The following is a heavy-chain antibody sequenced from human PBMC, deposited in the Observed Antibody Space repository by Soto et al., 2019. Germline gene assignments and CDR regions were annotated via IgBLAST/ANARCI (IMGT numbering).Heavy chain of an antibody. J-gene: IGHJ4*02. CDR3: AVAGLPFEY. V-gene: IGHV1-2*02. Sequence: QAQLVQSGAEVKKPGASVKVSCKTSGYTFTGYYIHWVRQAPGQGLEWMALINPNSGDTNYGHKFQGRVTLTRDTSINTVYMEVTSLRFDDTAVYYCAVAGLPFEYWGQGTLVTVFS. CDR1: GYTFTGYY. D-gene: IGHD6-19*01. CDR2: INPNSGDT.